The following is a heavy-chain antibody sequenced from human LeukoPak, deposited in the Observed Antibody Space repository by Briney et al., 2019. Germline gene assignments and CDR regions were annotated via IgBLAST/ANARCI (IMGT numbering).Heavy chain of an antibody. Sequence: ASVKVSCKVSGYTLTELSMHWVRQAPGKGLEWMGGFDPEDGETIYAQKFQGRVTMTTDTSTSTAYMELRSLRSDDTAVYYCARGLRRIDYWGQGTLATVSS. CDR1: GYTLTELS. D-gene: IGHD4-17*01. CDR3: ARGLRRIDY. V-gene: IGHV1-24*01. J-gene: IGHJ4*02. CDR2: FDPEDGET.